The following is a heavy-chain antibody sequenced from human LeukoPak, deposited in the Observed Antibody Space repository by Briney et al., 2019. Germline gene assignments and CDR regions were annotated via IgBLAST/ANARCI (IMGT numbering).Heavy chain of an antibody. D-gene: IGHD3-10*01. CDR2: ISGNGVTT. J-gene: IGHJ4*02. V-gene: IGHV3-64*01. Sequence: PGGSLRLSCVASKFNFTAYVMHWVRQAPGKGLEYVSGISGNGVTTFYAHSLKGRFTISRDNSRNTLYLEMDSLRAEDLAVYYCARDVGPYYGSETGFASWGQGTLVTVSS. CDR3: ARDVGPYYGSETGFAS. CDR1: KFNFTAYV.